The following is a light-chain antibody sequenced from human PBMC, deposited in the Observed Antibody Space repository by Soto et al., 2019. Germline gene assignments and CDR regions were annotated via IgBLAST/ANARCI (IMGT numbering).Light chain of an antibody. CDR1: SSDVGTYNL. V-gene: IGLV2-23*01. Sequence: QSALTQPASVSGSPGQSLTISSTGTSSDVGTYNLVSWYQQLPGKAPKLMIFEGTMRPSGVSNRFSASTSGNTASLTISGLQPEDEADYYCCSSVRSSTVVFGGWTKVTVL. CDR2: EGT. CDR3: CSSVRSSTVV. J-gene: IGLJ3*02.